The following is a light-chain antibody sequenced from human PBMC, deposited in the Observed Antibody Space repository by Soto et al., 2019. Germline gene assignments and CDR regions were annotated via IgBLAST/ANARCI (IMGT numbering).Light chain of an antibody. CDR3: CSYTGYV. CDR1: NTDVGDSDY. J-gene: IGLJ1*01. Sequence: QSVLTQPRSVSGSPGQSVTISCTGTNTDVGDSDYVSWYQQFPGKAPKLIIYDVKKRPSGVPDRFSGSKSGNTASLTISGLQAEDEADYYCCSYTGYVFGTGTQLTVL. V-gene: IGLV2-11*01. CDR2: DVK.